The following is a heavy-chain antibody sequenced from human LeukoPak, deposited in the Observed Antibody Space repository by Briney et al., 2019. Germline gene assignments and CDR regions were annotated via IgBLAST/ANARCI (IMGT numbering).Heavy chain of an antibody. V-gene: IGHV3-74*01. CDR1: GFTFSDYW. CDR3: ATNTYADYVSFDI. D-gene: IGHD4-17*01. CDR2: IKKDGGST. Sequence: PGGSLRLSCAVSGFTFSDYWMHWVCQVPGKGLVWVSRIKKDGGSTSYADSVKGRFTISRDNAKNTLYLQMNSLRAEDTAVYYCATNTYADYVSFDIWGQGTMVTVSS. J-gene: IGHJ3*02.